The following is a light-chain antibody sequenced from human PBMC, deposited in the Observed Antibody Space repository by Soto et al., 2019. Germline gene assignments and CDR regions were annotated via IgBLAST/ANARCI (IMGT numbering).Light chain of an antibody. Sequence: DIVTTQSPDSLAVSLGERATINRKSSQSVLYSSDNKNYLAWYQQRSGQGPRLLIYGASNRAPGIPARFSGSGSGTDFTLTISSLEPEDFAVYYCQQRSNWPLTFGGGTKVDI. J-gene: IGKJ4*01. CDR3: QQRSNWPLT. V-gene: IGKV4-1*01. CDR1: QSVLYSSDNKNY. CDR2: GAS.